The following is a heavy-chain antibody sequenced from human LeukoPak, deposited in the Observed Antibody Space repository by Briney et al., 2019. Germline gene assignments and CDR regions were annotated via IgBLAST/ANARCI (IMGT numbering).Heavy chain of an antibody. V-gene: IGHV1-8*03. CDR1: GYTFTSYD. CDR2: MNPNSGNT. Sequence: ASVKVSCKASGYTFTSYDINWVRQATGQELEWMGWMNPNSGNTGYAQKFQGRVTITRNTSISTAYMELSSLRSEDTAVYYCARGSSWYNWFDPWGQGTLVTVSS. CDR3: ARGSSWYNWFDP. D-gene: IGHD6-13*01. J-gene: IGHJ5*02.